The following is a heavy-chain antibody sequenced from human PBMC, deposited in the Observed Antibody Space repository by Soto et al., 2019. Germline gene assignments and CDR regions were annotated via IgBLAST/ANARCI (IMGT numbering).Heavy chain of an antibody. D-gene: IGHD5-12*01. Sequence: GGPLRLPCAVPGFTFRSYEMTWVRQAPGKGLEWVSYISSSGSTIYYADSVKGRFTISRDNAKNSLYLQMNSLRAEDTAVDYCARRRGYDDAFDIWGQGTMVTVSS. V-gene: IGHV3-48*03. CDR1: GFTFRSYE. CDR3: ARRRGYDDAFDI. CDR2: ISSSGSTI. J-gene: IGHJ3*02.